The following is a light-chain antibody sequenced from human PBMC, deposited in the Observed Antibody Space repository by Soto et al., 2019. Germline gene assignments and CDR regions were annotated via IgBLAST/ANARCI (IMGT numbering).Light chain of an antibody. Sequence: QSVLTQPASVSGSPGQSITISCTGTSSDVGSYNLVSWYQQHPGKAPKLMIYEVTKRPSGVSNRFSGSKSGNTASLTISGLQAEEEADYYCCSYAGSSTFLYVFGTGTKVTV. CDR2: EVT. J-gene: IGLJ1*01. V-gene: IGLV2-23*02. CDR1: SSDVGSYNL. CDR3: CSYAGSSTFLYV.